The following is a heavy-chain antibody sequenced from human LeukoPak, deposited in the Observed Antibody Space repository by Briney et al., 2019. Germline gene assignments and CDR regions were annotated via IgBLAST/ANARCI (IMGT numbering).Heavy chain of an antibody. CDR2: IIPIFGTA. Sequence: SVKVSCKASGGTFSSYAISWVRQAPGQGLKWMGGIIPIFGTADYAQKFQGRVTITADESTSTAYMELSSLRSEDTAVYYCARFDYYDSSGWYYFDYWGQGTLVTVSS. D-gene: IGHD3-22*01. CDR3: ARFDYYDSSGWYYFDY. CDR1: GGTFSSYA. J-gene: IGHJ4*02. V-gene: IGHV1-69*01.